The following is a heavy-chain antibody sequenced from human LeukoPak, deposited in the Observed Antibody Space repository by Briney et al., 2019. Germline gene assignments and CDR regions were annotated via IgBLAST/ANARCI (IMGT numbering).Heavy chain of an antibody. CDR2: IYSGGRT. J-gene: IGHJ5*02. D-gene: IGHD1-26*01. CDR1: GFTVSRNY. V-gene: IGHV3-53*01. Sequence: PGGSLRLSCAASGFTVSRNYMSWVRQAPGEGLEWVSVIYSGGRTYYADSVKGRFTISRDNSKNTVYLQMNSLRAEDTAVYYCARANSATIPGADPWGQGTLVTVSS. CDR3: ARANSATIPGADP.